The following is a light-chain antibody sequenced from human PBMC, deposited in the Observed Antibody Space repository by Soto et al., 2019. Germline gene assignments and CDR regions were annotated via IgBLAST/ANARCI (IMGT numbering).Light chain of an antibody. CDR2: AAS. CDR3: QQLNSYPLT. Sequence: IKLNQSPSSLSASVEDRVTITCRASQGISSYLAWYQQKPGKAPKLLIYAASTLQSGVPSRFSGSGSGTDFTLTISSLQPEDFATYYCQQLNSYPLTFGGGTKVDIK. J-gene: IGKJ4*01. V-gene: IGKV1-9*01. CDR1: QGISSY.